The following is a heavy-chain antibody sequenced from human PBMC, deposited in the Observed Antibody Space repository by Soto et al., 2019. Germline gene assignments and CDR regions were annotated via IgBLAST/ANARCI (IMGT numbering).Heavy chain of an antibody. CDR3: AKFTTSYAFDY. Sequence: GGSLRLSCAASGFTFSSYGMHWVRQAPGKGLEWVAVISYDGSNKYYADSVKGRFTISRDNSKNTLYLQMNSLRAEDTAVYYCAKFTTSYAFDYWGQGTLVTVSS. J-gene: IGHJ4*02. D-gene: IGHD2-2*01. V-gene: IGHV3-30*18. CDR1: GFTFSSYG. CDR2: ISYDGSNK.